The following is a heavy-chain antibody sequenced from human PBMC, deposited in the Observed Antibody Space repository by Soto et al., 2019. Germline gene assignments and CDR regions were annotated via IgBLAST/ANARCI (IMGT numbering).Heavy chain of an antibody. CDR1: GYTFTSYG. CDR2: ISTYNGNT. D-gene: IGHD5-12*01. CDR3: ARYVDILATHDY. V-gene: IGHV1-18*01. Sequence: ASVKVSCKASGYTFTSYGIRWVRQAPGQGLEWMGWISTYNGNTNYAQKLQGRVTMTTDTSTSTAYMELRSLRSDDTAVYYCARYVDILATHDYWRQGTLVTVSS. J-gene: IGHJ1*01.